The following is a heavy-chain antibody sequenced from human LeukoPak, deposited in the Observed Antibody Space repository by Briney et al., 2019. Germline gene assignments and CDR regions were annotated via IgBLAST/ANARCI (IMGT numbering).Heavy chain of an antibody. Sequence: HGETLKITCKGSGYSFTSYWISWVRQMPGKGLEWMGRIDPSDSYSNYSPSFQGHVTISADKSISTAYLQWSSLKASDTAMYYCARSGYSGSSDYWGQGTLVTVSS. CDR3: ARSGYSGSSDY. CDR1: GYSFTSYW. D-gene: IGHD5-12*01. J-gene: IGHJ4*02. V-gene: IGHV5-10-1*01. CDR2: IDPSDSYS.